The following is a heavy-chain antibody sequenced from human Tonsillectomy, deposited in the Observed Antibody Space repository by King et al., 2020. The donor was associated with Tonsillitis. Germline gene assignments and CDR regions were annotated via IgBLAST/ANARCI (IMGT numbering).Heavy chain of an antibody. CDR2: ISYDGSNK. Sequence: QLVQSGEGVVQPGRSLRLSCAASGFTFSRYAIHWVRQAPGKGLEWVAVISYDGSNKYYADSVKGRFTISRDNSKHKLYLQMNSLRAEDTAVYYCARDHYYDSSDYYSTFDYWGQGTLVTVSS. CDR3: ARDHYYDSSDYYSTFDY. J-gene: IGHJ4*02. V-gene: IGHV3-30*01. D-gene: IGHD3-22*01. CDR1: GFTFSRYA.